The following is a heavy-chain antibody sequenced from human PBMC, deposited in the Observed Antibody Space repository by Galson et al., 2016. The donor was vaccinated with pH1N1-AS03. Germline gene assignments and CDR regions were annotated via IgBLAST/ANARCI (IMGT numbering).Heavy chain of an antibody. J-gene: IGHJ6*02. CDR1: GYTFTSYG. CDR2: INPYNGNT. V-gene: IGHV1-18*04. D-gene: IGHD1-26*01. Sequence: SVKVSCKASGYTFTSYGISWVRQAPGQGLEWMGWINPYNGNTNYAQKLQGRVTMTTETSTSTAYMELRSLRSDDTAVYYCARDPRGPCSSATCATTYYFGMDVWGQGTTVIVSS. CDR3: ARDPRGPCSSATCATTYYFGMDV.